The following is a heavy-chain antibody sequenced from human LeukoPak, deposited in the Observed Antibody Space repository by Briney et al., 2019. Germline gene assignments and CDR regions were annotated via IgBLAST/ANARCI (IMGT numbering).Heavy chain of an antibody. Sequence: ASVKVSCKASGYTFTSYAMHWVRQAPGQRLEWMGWINAGNGNTKYSQKFQGRVTITRDTSAITAYMELSSLRSEDTAVYHCAREGRSTSCPLPCYYYGMDVWGQGTTVTVSS. CDR3: AREGRSTSCPLPCYYYGMDV. J-gene: IGHJ6*02. D-gene: IGHD2-2*01. V-gene: IGHV1-3*01. CDR2: INAGNGNT. CDR1: GYTFTSYA.